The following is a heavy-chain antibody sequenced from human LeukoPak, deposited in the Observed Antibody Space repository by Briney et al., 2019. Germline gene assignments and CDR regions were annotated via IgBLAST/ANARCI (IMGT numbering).Heavy chain of an antibody. CDR3: ARDRFEVRGVIPNWFDP. D-gene: IGHD3-10*01. J-gene: IGHJ5*02. CDR2: ISSSGSTI. Sequence: GGSLRLSCAASGFTFSDYYMSWIRQAPGKGLEWVSYISSSGSTIYYADSVKGRFTISRDNAKNSLYLQMNSLRAEDTAVYYCARDRFEVRGVIPNWFDPWGQGTLVTVSS. V-gene: IGHV3-11*01. CDR1: GFTFSDYY.